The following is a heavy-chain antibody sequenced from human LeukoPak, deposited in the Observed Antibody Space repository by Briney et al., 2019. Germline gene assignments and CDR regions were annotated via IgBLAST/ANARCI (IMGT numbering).Heavy chain of an antibody. CDR2: IYTSGST. V-gene: IGHV4-4*07. J-gene: IGHJ4*02. Sequence: KPSETLSLTCTVSGGSISSYYWSWIRQPAGKGLEWIGRIYTSGSTNYNPPLKSRVTMSVDTSKNQFSLKLSSVTAADTAVYYCARLYCSGGSCCLDYWGQGTLVTVSS. CDR1: GGSISSYY. D-gene: IGHD2-15*01. CDR3: ARLYCSGGSCCLDY.